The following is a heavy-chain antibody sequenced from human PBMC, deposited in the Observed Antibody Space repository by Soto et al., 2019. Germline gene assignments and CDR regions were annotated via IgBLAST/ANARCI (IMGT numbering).Heavy chain of an antibody. J-gene: IGHJ4*02. Sequence: ASVKVSCKASGYTFTSYGISWVRQAPGQGLEWMGWISAYNGNTNYAQKLQGRVTMTTDTSTSTAYMELRSLRSDGTAVYYCAKTGGIAVAGSLSFIDYWGQGTLVTVSS. CDR1: GYTFTSYG. CDR2: ISAYNGNT. CDR3: AKTGGIAVAGSLSFIDY. D-gene: IGHD6-19*01. V-gene: IGHV1-18*01.